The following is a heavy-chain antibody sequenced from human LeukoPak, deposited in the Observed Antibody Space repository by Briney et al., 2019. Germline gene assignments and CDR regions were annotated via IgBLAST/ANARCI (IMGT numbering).Heavy chain of an antibody. V-gene: IGHV3-30*03. Sequence: GGSLRLSCAASGFTFSSYGMHWVRQAPGEGLEWVAVISYDGSNKYYADSVKGRFTISRDNSKSTLYLQMNSLRAEDTAVYYCARSGAIAAVVHAFDIWGQGTMVTVSS. J-gene: IGHJ3*02. CDR1: GFTFSSYG. D-gene: IGHD6-13*01. CDR3: ARSGAIAAVVHAFDI. CDR2: ISYDGSNK.